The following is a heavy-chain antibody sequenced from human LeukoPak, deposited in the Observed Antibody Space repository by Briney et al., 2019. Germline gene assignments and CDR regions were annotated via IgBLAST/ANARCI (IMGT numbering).Heavy chain of an antibody. CDR1: GFTFRNYW. Sequence: GGSLRLSCAASGFTFRNYWMSWVRQAPGTGLEWVANIKQDGSDRNYVTSVRGRFTISRDNAESSLYLQMNSLRAENTAVYYCVRNLAVAGTCFDSWGQGTLVTVSS. D-gene: IGHD6-19*01. CDR3: VRNLAVAGTCFDS. J-gene: IGHJ4*02. CDR2: IKQDGSDR. V-gene: IGHV3-7*03.